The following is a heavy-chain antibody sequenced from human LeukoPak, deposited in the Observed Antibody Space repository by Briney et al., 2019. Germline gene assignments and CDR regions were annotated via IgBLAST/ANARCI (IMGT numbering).Heavy chain of an antibody. V-gene: IGHV3-48*02. J-gene: IGHJ4*02. CDR3: ARDRDWAFDY. D-gene: IGHD3-9*01. Sequence: GGSLRLSCAASGFTFSSYSMNWVRQAPGKGLEWISYMSHNIISYADSVKGRFTISRDNAKNSLYLQMNSLRDEDTAVYNCARDRDWAFDYWGQGTLVTVSS. CDR2: MSHNII. CDR1: GFTFSSYS.